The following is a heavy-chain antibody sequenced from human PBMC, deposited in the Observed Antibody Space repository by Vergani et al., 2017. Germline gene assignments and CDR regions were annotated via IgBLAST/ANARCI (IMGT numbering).Heavy chain of an antibody. V-gene: IGHV4-4*07. D-gene: IGHD6-19*01. Sequence: QVQLRESGPGLVKPSETLSLTCIVSGGSISNYYWTWIRQPAGKGLEWIGRIYTSGSTNYNPSLKSRVTMSVDTSKNQFSLKLNSVTAADTAVYYCARVGYGSGWVSNYYAMDVWGQGTTVTVSS. CDR1: GGSISNYY. CDR3: ARVGYGSGWVSNYYAMDV. CDR2: IYTSGST. J-gene: IGHJ6*02.